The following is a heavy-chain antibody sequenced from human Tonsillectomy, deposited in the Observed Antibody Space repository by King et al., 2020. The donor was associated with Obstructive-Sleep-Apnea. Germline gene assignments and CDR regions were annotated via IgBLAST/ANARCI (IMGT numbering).Heavy chain of an antibody. J-gene: IGHJ4*02. Sequence: VQLVESGGGLVQPGGSLRRSCAASGFTFTSYALTLVCQAPGRGMGWGSTISGSGGSTHYANSGKGRFTISRDNSKNMLYLQMNSLRVEDTAIYYCARSAPVEYYFDFWGQGTLVTVSS. D-gene: IGHD3-3*01. CDR2: ISGSGGST. V-gene: IGHV3-23*04. CDR3: ARSAPVEYYFDF. CDR1: GFTFTSYA.